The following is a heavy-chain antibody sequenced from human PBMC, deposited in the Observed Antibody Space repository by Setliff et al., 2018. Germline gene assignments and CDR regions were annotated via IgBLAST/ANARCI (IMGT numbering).Heavy chain of an antibody. CDR2: IYYSGST. V-gene: IGHV4-39*07. CDR3: ASIALKEPSYYDYVWGSYRFFHYFDY. CDR1: GGSISSSSYY. D-gene: IGHD3-16*02. J-gene: IGHJ4*02. Sequence: PSETLSLTCTVSGGSISSSSYYWGWIRQPPGKGLEWIVSIYYSGSTYYNPSLKPRVTISVDTSKNQLSLKLSSVTAADTAVYYCASIALKEPSYYDYVWGSYRFFHYFDYWGQGTLVTVSS.